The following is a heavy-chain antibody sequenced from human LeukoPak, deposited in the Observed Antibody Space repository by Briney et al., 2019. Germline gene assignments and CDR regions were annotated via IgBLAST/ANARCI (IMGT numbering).Heavy chain of an antibody. V-gene: IGHV3-7*01. Sequence: PGGSLRLSCEASGLIFSSYWMSWVRQAPGKGLEWVANIKKDGSEMYYVDSVKGRFTISRDNAKNSLYLQMNSLRADDTAVYHCARQETSSYNGAFDIWGQRTMVTVSS. CDR3: ARQETSSYNGAFDI. CDR1: GLIFSSYW. CDR2: IKKDGSEM. J-gene: IGHJ3*02. D-gene: IGHD1-26*01.